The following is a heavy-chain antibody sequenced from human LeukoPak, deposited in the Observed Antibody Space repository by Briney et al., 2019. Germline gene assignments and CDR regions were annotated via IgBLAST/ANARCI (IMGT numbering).Heavy chain of an antibody. CDR1: DYSISRGYY. Sequence: SETLSLTCTVSDYSISRGYYWGWIRQPPGKGLEWIGSMYHSGGTYYNPSLKSRVTISVDTSKNQFSLKLSSVTAADTAVYYCARDGGSGIFTSGSFDYWGQGTLVTVSS. J-gene: IGHJ4*02. V-gene: IGHV4-38-2*02. CDR2: MYHSGGT. D-gene: IGHD3-10*01. CDR3: ARDGGSGIFTSGSFDY.